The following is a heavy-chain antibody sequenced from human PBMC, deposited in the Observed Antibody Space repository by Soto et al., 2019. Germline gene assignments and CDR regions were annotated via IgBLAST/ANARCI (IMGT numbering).Heavy chain of an antibody. CDR3: ARSVAVPGAHIDY. D-gene: IGHD6-19*01. V-gene: IGHV4-34*12. CDR2: IIHSEST. CDR1: GGSFSAYY. J-gene: IGHJ4*02. Sequence: PSETLSLTCAVYGGSFSAYYWSWVRQPPGKGLEWIGEIIHSESTKYNPSLKSRVTISMDTSKNQVSLKLTSVTAADTAVYFCARSVAVPGAHIDYWGQGTQVTVSS.